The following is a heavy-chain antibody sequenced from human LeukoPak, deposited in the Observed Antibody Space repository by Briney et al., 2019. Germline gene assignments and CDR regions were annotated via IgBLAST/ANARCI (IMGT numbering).Heavy chain of an antibody. CDR2: IYSGGST. J-gene: IGHJ6*02. V-gene: IGHV3-53*01. Sequence: PGGSLRLSCAASGFTVSDNYMSWVRQAPGKGLERVSFIYSGGSTYYADSVTGRFTISRDNSKNTLYLQMNSLRAEDTAVYYCARDLFVVVPAATYYYYGMDVWGQGTTVTVSS. D-gene: IGHD2-2*01. CDR3: ARDLFVVVPAATYYYYGMDV. CDR1: GFTVSDNY.